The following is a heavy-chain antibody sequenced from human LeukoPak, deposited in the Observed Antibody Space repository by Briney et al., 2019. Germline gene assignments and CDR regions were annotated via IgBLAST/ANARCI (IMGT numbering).Heavy chain of an antibody. J-gene: IGHJ4*02. CDR3: ARAFYCSSTSCPYYFDY. CDR1: GYTFTSYD. CDR2: MNPNSGNT. Sequence: GASVKVSCKASGYTFTSYDINWVRQATGQGLEWMGWMNPNSGNTVYAQKFQGRVTITRNTSISTAYMELSSLRSEDTAVYYCARAFYCSSTSCPYYFDYWGQGTLVTVSS. D-gene: IGHD2-2*01. V-gene: IGHV1-8*03.